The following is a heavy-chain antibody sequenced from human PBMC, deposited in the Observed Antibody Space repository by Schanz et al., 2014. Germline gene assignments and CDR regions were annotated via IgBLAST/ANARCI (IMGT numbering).Heavy chain of an antibody. CDR3: ARGRVLES. CDR1: GFTFTNYV. D-gene: IGHD1-1*01. CDR2: IGTSGGT. V-gene: IGHV3-23*01. J-gene: IGHJ5*02. Sequence: EVQLLESGGGLVQPGGSLRLSCAASGFTFTNYVMSWVRQAPGKGLEWVSTIGTSGGTNYAESVKGRFTISRDNSKNTLYLQMNSLRADDTAVYYCARGRVLESWGQGTLVTVSS.